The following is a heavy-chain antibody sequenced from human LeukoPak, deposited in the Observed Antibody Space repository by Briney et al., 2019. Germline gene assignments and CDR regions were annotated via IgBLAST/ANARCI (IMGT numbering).Heavy chain of an antibody. J-gene: IGHJ4*02. V-gene: IGHV4-34*01. D-gene: IGHD6-13*01. Sequence: KPSETLSLTCAVYGGSFSGYYWSWIRQPPGKGLEWIGEINHSGSTNYNPSLKSRVTISVDTSKNQFSLKLSSVTAADTAVYYCASLNSSSWDPFDYWGQGTLVTVSS. CDR1: GGSFSGYY. CDR2: INHSGST. CDR3: ASLNSSSWDPFDY.